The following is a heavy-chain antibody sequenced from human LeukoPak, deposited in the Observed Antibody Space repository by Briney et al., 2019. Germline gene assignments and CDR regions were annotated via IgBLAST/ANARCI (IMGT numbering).Heavy chain of an antibody. CDR1: GGSISSTRYY. CDR3: ARHGIYYGLGSSYGLPNWFDP. CDR2: IYYSGST. D-gene: IGHD3-10*01. Sequence: SETPSLTCTVSGGSISSTRYYWGWIRQPPGKGMEWFGSIYYSGSTYYNPSLKSRVTMSVDRSKNQFSLKLSSVTAADTAVYYCARHGIYYGLGSSYGLPNWFDPWGQGTLVTVSS. J-gene: IGHJ5*02. V-gene: IGHV4-39*01.